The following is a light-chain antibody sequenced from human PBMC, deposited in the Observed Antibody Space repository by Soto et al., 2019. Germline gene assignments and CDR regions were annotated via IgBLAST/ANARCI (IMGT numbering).Light chain of an antibody. CDR3: SSYTSTNTWV. J-gene: IGLJ3*02. CDR2: EVS. Sequence: QSALTQPASVSGSPGQSITISCTGTSSDVGGYNYVSWYQQHPGKAPKFLIHEVSNRPSGVSNRFSGSKSGNTASLTISGLQAEDEADYYCSSYTSTNTWVFGGGTKLTVL. V-gene: IGLV2-14*01. CDR1: SSDVGGYNY.